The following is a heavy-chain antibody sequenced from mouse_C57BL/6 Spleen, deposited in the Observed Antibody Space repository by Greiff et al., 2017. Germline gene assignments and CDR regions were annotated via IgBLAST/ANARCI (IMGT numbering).Heavy chain of an antibody. V-gene: IGHV1-15*01. J-gene: IGHJ1*03. D-gene: IGHD1-1*01. CDR2: IDPETGGT. Sequence: QVQLKESGAELVRPGASVTLSCKASGYTFTDYEMHWVKQTPVHGLEWIGAIDPETGGTAYNQKFKGKAILTADKSSSTAYMELRSLTSEDSAVYYCTRGTTVVATDYFDVWGTGTTVTVSS. CDR1: GYTFTDYE. CDR3: TRGTTVVATDYFDV.